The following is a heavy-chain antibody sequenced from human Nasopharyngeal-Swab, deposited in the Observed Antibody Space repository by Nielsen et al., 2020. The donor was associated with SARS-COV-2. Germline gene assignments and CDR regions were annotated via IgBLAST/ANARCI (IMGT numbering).Heavy chain of an antibody. CDR1: GFTFSSYA. CDR2: ISYDGSNK. D-gene: IGHD3-10*01. V-gene: IGHV3-30-3*01. CDR3: ARDAALLWFGELGGWFDP. J-gene: IGHJ5*02. Sequence: GGSLRLSCAASGFTFSSYAMHWVRQAPGKGLEWVAVISYDGSNKYYADSVKGRFTISRDNSKNTLYLQMNSLRAEDTAVYYCARDAALLWFGELGGWFDPWAREPWSPSPQ.